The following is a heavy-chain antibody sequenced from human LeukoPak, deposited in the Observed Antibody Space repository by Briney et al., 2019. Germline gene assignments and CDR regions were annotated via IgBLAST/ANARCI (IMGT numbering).Heavy chain of an antibody. V-gene: IGHV3-30*04. J-gene: IGHJ4*02. CDR2: IPYDGSQK. D-gene: IGHD1-1*01. CDR3: ARDTDEWYNSPGDY. Sequence: PGGSLRLSCAVSGFTLNTYAMHWVRQAPGKGLEWVAIIPYDGSQKYYADSLKGRFTISRDNSRNTLYLQMNSLRDDDTGMYYCARDTDEWYNSPGDYWGQGTLVTVSS. CDR1: GFTLNTYA.